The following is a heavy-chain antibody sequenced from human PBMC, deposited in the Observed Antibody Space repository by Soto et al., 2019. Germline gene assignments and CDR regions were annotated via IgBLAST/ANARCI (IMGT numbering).Heavy chain of an antibody. D-gene: IGHD5-18*01. V-gene: IGHV1-69*12. Sequence: QVQLVQSGAEVTKPGSSVKVSCKASGGTFSSYAISWVRQAPGQGLEWMGGIIPIFGTANYAQKFQGRVTITADESTSTAYMELSSLRSEDTAVYYCARDRGYSYGRPPAFDIWGQGTMVTVSS. CDR3: ARDRGYSYGRPPAFDI. J-gene: IGHJ3*02. CDR1: GGTFSSYA. CDR2: IIPIFGTA.